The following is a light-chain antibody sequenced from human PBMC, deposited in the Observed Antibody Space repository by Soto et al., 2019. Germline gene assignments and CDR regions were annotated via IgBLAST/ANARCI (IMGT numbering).Light chain of an antibody. J-gene: IGKJ1*01. CDR1: QSVSSN. CDR2: GAS. Sequence: EFVLTQSPAALSLSPGERATLSCRASQSVSSNLGWYQQKPGQTPRLLISGASTRATGVPARFSGSGSGTEFTLTISSLQSEDFAVYYCQQYNDWPRTFGQGTKVDVK. CDR3: QQYNDWPRT. V-gene: IGKV3-15*01.